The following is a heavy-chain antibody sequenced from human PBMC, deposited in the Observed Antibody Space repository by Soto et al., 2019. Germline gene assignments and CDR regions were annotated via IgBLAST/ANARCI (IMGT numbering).Heavy chain of an antibody. CDR2: ISYDGSNK. Sequence: HPGGSLRLSCAASGFTFSSYGMHWVRQAPGKGLEWVAVISYDGSNKYYADSVKGRFTISRDNSKNTLYLQMNSLRAEDTAVYYCAKDRKGRGGWYFHYYYGMDVWGQGTTVTVSS. V-gene: IGHV3-30*18. J-gene: IGHJ6*02. D-gene: IGHD6-19*01. CDR1: GFTFSSYG. CDR3: AKDRKGRGGWYFHYYYGMDV.